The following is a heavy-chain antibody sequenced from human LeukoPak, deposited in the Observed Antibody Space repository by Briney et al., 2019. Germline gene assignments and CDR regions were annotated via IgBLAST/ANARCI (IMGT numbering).Heavy chain of an antibody. Sequence: PGGSLRLSCAASEFTFSSYWMTWVRQAPGKGLEWVANIKEDGSEKYYEDSVKGRFTISRDNSKNTLYLQMNSLKTEDTAVYYCTTVYPMTTVTPSWGQGTLVTVSS. D-gene: IGHD4-17*01. V-gene: IGHV3-7*03. CDR1: EFTFSSYW. CDR2: IKEDGSEK. CDR3: TTVYPMTTVTPS. J-gene: IGHJ4*02.